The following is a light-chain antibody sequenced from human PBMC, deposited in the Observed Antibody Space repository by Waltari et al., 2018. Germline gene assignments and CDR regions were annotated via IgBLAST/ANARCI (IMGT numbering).Light chain of an antibody. Sequence: VMPHYRATLSVCHGKRVPLSCRASQSVGSNLAWYQQRPGQAPRLLIYGASTRATGIPARFSGSGSGTEFTLTISSLQSEDFAVYYCQQYTYWPPGTFGQGTKVEIK. J-gene: IGKJ1*01. CDR1: QSVGSN. V-gene: IGKV3-15*01. CDR3: QQYTYWPPGT. CDR2: GAS.